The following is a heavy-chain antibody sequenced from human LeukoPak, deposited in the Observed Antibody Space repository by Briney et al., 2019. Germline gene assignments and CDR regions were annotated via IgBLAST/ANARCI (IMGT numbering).Heavy chain of an antibody. V-gene: IGHV4-34*01. J-gene: IGHJ4*02. CDR3: ARHVRDLVPGGGGFNPIWFGDPPPDY. D-gene: IGHD3-10*01. CDR2: INHSGST. CDR1: GGSFSGYY. Sequence: SETLSLTCAVYGGSFSGYYWSWIRQPPGKGLEWIGEINHSGSTNYNPSLKSRVTISVDTSKNQFSLKLSSVTAADTAVYYCARHVRDLVPGGGGFNPIWFGDPPPDYWGQGTLVTVSS.